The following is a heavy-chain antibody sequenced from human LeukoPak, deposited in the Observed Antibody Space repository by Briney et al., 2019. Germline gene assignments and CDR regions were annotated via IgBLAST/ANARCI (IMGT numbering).Heavy chain of an antibody. CDR2: ILYDASNK. CDR1: GFTFSHYA. Sequence: PGGSLRLSCAASGFTFSHYAMHWVRRAPGKGLEWVAAILYDASNKYYADSVKGRFTISRDNSKNTLYLQMNSLRAEDTAVYYCARDPDIVVVPAAGDYYYYGMDVWGQGTTVTVSS. D-gene: IGHD2-2*01. J-gene: IGHJ6*02. CDR3: ARDPDIVVVPAAGDYYYYGMDV. V-gene: IGHV3-30-3*01.